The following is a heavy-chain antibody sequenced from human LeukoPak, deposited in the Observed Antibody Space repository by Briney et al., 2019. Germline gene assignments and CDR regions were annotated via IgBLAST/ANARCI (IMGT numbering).Heavy chain of an antibody. CDR2: ISSSSSYI. Sequence: PGGSLRLSCAASGFTFSSYSMNWVRQAPGKGLEWVSSISSSSSYIYYADSVKGRFTISRDNAKNSLYLQMNSLRAEDTAAYYCARDQRLGGSGSYSWGQGTLVTVSS. D-gene: IGHD3-10*01. CDR3: ARDQRLGGSGSYS. J-gene: IGHJ4*02. V-gene: IGHV3-21*01. CDR1: GFTFSSYS.